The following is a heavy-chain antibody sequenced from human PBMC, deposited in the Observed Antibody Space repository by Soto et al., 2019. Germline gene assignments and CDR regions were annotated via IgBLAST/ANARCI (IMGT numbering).Heavy chain of an antibody. CDR1: GFDFRSYA. CDR2: ISAGGANT. D-gene: IGHD2-2*01. Sequence: GGSLRLSCAASGFDFRSYAMSWVRLAPGRGLEWVSTISAGGANTQVAETLRGRFTVVRDNSRDTLHLQMNTLRADDTAIYWCAKERYCSATSCYGGFDFWGQGTVVTVSS. V-gene: IGHV3-23*01. CDR3: AKERYCSATSCYGGFDF. J-gene: IGHJ3*01.